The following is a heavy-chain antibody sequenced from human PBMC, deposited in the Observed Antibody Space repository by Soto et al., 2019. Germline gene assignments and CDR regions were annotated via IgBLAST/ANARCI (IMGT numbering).Heavy chain of an antibody. Sequence: GESLKISCKGSGYSFTSYWIGWVRQMPGKGLEWMGIIYPGDSDTRYSPSFQGQVTISADKSISTAYLQWSSLKASDTAMYYCARGQHCSGGSCYSGVYYYYYYMDVWGKGTTVTVSS. V-gene: IGHV5-51*01. CDR1: GYSFTSYW. CDR3: ARGQHCSGGSCYSGVYYYYYYMDV. D-gene: IGHD2-15*01. CDR2: IYPGDSDT. J-gene: IGHJ6*03.